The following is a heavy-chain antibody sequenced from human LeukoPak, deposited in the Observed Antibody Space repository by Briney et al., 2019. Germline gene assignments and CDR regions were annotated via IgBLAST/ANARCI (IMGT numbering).Heavy chain of an antibody. D-gene: IGHD2-15*01. J-gene: IGHJ4*02. V-gene: IGHV4-34*01. CDR1: GGSFSGYY. CDR2: INHSVST. CDR3: ARKYCSGGSCSSGFDY. Sequence: PSETLSLTCAVYGGSFSGYYWSCIRQPPVKGLEWIGEINHSVSTNYNPSLKSRVPISVDTSKNQFSLKLSSVTAADTAVYYCARKYCSGGSCSSGFDYWGQGTLVTVSS.